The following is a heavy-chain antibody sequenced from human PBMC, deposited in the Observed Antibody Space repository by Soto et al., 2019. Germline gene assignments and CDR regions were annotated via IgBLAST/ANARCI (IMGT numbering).Heavy chain of an antibody. Sequence: SMKVSCKASGGTFSSYAISWVRQAPGQGLEWMGGIIPIFGTANYAQKFQGRVTITADESTSTAYMVLSSLRSEDTAVYYCARGDSTDCSNGVCSFFYNLEMDFWGQGITVTVSS. D-gene: IGHD2-8*01. CDR3: ARGDSTDCSNGVCSFFYNLEMDF. V-gene: IGHV1-69*13. CDR2: IIPIFGTA. J-gene: IGHJ6*02. CDR1: GGTFSSYA.